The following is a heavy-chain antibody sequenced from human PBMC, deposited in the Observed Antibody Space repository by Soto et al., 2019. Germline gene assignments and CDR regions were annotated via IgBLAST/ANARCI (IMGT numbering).Heavy chain of an antibody. J-gene: IGHJ4*02. Sequence: EVQLLESGGGLVQPGGSLRLSCAASGFTFSSDAMSWVRQAPGKGLEWVSAISGSGGSTYYADSVKGRFTISRDNAKNLLYLQMTSLRVEDTALYYCARDEGVDYWGQGTLVTVSS. CDR2: ISGSGGST. V-gene: IGHV3-23*01. CDR1: GFTFSSDA. CDR3: ARDEGVDY.